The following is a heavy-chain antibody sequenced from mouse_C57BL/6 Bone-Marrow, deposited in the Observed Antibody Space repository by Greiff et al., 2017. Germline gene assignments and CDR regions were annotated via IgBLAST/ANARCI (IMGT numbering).Heavy chain of an antibody. V-gene: IGHV1-81*01. D-gene: IGHD1-1*01. CDR2: IYPRSGNT. CDR3: ARGGYGSSYRTLYFDY. CDR1: GYTFTSYG. J-gene: IGHJ2*01. Sequence: VQLQQSGAELARPGASVKLSCKASGYTFTSYGISWVKQRTGQGLEWIGEIYPRSGNTYYNEKFKGKATLTADKSSSTAYMELRSLTSEDSAVYFCARGGYGSSYRTLYFDYWGQGTTLTVSS.